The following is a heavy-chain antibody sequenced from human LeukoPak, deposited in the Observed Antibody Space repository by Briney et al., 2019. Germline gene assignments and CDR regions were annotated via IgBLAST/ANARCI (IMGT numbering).Heavy chain of an antibody. D-gene: IGHD6-19*01. J-gene: IGHJ4*02. V-gene: IGHV3-21*01. Sequence: GGSLRLSCAASGFTFSSYSMNWVRQAPGKGLEWVSSISSSSSYIYYADSVKGRFTIPRDNAKNSLYLQMNSLRAEDTAVYYCARGRSRVAASFYFDYWGQGTLVTVSS. CDR3: ARGRSRVAASFYFDY. CDR2: ISSSSSYI. CDR1: GFTFSSYS.